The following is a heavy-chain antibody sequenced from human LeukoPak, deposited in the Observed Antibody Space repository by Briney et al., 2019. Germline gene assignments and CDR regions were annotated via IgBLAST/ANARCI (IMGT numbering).Heavy chain of an antibody. V-gene: IGHV4-59*01. J-gene: IGHJ3*01. CDR1: GGSISSNY. Sequence: SKTLALTCTVSGGSISSNYWSWFRQPPGKGLEWIGDIYYSGHTHYNPSLRKLGTISVDSCKTKFSLNVNSVTAGDTAVYYCARDTRWNDFNVWGQGTMVTVSS. CDR3: ARDTRWNDFNV. D-gene: IGHD3/OR15-3a*01. CDR2: IYYSGHT.